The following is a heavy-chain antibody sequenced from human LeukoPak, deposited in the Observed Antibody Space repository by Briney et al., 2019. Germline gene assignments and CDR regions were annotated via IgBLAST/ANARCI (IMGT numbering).Heavy chain of an antibody. J-gene: IGHJ4*02. CDR2: ISGSGGST. D-gene: IGHD6-13*01. Sequence: GGSLRPSCAASGFTFSSYAMSWVRQAPGKGLEWVSAISGSGGSTYYADSVKGRFTISRDNSKNTLYLQMNSLRAEDTAVYYCARHYSSSWSSFDYWGQGTLVTVSS. CDR3: ARHYSSSWSSFDY. V-gene: IGHV3-23*01. CDR1: GFTFSSYA.